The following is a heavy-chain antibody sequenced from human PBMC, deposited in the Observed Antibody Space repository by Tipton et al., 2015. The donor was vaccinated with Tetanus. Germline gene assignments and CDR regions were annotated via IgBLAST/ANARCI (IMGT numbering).Heavy chain of an antibody. J-gene: IGHJ6*02. CDR1: GGSISSSSHY. V-gene: IGHV4-31*03. Sequence: TLSLTCTVSGGSISSSSHYWTWIRQRPGKGLEWIGYVYYSGTTYFGLSLQSRLTLSVDTSRNLFSLKLTSVTAADTGIYYCARDTGSTYATDVWGQGTAVSVSS. CDR2: VYYSGTT. CDR3: ARDTGSTYATDV.